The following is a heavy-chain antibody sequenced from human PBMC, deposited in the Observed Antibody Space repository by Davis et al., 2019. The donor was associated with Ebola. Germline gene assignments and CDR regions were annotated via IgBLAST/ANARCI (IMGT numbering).Heavy chain of an antibody. V-gene: IGHV3-33*01. CDR2: IWYDGSNK. CDR1: GFTFSSYG. Sequence: PGGSLRLSCAASGFTFSSYGMHWVRQAPGKGLEWVAVIWYDGSNKYYADSVKGRFTISRDNSKNTLYLQMNSLRAEDTAVYYCARDFYGSGSYEAFYYYYGMDVWGQGTTVTVSS. J-gene: IGHJ6*02. CDR3: ARDFYGSGSYEAFYYYYGMDV. D-gene: IGHD3-10*01.